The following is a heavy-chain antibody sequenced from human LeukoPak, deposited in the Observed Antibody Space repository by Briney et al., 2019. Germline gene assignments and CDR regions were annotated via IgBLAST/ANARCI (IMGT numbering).Heavy chain of an antibody. CDR3: ARAWYSDFWGSRHVRVDY. J-gene: IGHJ4*02. Sequence: SETLSLTCAVSGYSVSSNYYWGWIRQPPGKGLEWIGSVYHSGSTYYNPSLKSRVSISVDTSQNKFSLKLNSVTAADTAVYFCARAWYSDFWGSRHVRVDYWGQGTLLTVSS. CDR1: GYSVSSNYY. D-gene: IGHD3-3*01. CDR2: VYHSGST. V-gene: IGHV4-38-2*01.